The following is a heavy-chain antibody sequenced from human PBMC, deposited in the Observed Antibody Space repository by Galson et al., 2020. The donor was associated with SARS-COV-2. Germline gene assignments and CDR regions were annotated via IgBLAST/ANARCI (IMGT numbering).Heavy chain of an antibody. D-gene: IGHD3-9*01. Sequence: GGSLRLSCAASGFTFSSYAMHWVRQAPGKGLEWVAVISYDGSNKYYADSVKGRFTISRDNSKNTLYLQMNSLRAEDTAVYYCARDGEYYDIVSGYFTTSDFAYYYYMDVWGKGTTVTVSS. CDR3: ARDGEYYDIVSGYFTTSDFAYYYYMDV. CDR2: ISYDGSNK. CDR1: GFTFSSYA. J-gene: IGHJ6*03. V-gene: IGHV3-30*01.